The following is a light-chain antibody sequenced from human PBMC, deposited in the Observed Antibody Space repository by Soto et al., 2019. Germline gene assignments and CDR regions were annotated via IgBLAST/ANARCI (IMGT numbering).Light chain of an antibody. CDR1: QSISSW. J-gene: IGKJ4*01. CDR2: DAS. CDR3: QQYKSYSRLT. Sequence: DIPMTQSPSTRSGSLGDRVTITWGASQSISSWLAWYQQKPGKAPKLLVYDASSLESGVPSRFSGSGSGTEFTLTISSLQTDDFATYYGQQYKSYSRLTFGGGTKVDIK. V-gene: IGKV1-5*01.